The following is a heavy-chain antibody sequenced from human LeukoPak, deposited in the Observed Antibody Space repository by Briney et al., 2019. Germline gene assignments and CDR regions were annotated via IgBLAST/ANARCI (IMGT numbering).Heavy chain of an antibody. Sequence: PGGSLRLSCAASGFTFSSYWMSWVRQAPGKGLEWVANIKQDGSEKYYVDSVKGRFTISRDNAKNSLYLQMNSLRAENTAVYYCARDPGILTGYWVNWGQGTLVTVSS. CDR1: GFTFSSYW. J-gene: IGHJ4*02. CDR3: ARDPGILTGYWVN. CDR2: IKQDGSEK. D-gene: IGHD3-9*01. V-gene: IGHV3-7*01.